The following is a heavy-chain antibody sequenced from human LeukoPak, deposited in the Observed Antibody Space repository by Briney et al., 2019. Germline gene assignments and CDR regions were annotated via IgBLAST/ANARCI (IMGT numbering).Heavy chain of an antibody. CDR1: GYTFTNYG. D-gene: IGHD6-13*01. J-gene: IGHJ4*02. Sequence: ASVKVSRKASGYTFTNYGVSWVRQAPGQGLEWMGWISPYNGNTNSAQKLQGRVTMTTDTSTSTAYMDLRSLRSDDTAVYYCARGGPFQSSSWTVYYFDYWGQGTLVTVSS. V-gene: IGHV1-18*01. CDR3: ARGGPFQSSSWTVYYFDY. CDR2: ISPYNGNT.